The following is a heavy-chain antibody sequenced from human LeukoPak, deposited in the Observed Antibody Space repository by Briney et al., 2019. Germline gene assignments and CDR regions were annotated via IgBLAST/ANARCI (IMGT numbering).Heavy chain of an antibody. CDR1: GFTFSSYW. D-gene: IGHD1-14*01. CDR3: ARGGYRTFDY. Sequence: PGGSPRLSCAASGFTFSSYWMTWVRQAPGKGLEWVATMKQAGSEKYDVDSVKGRITISRDNAKNSLYLQMNSLRAEDTAVYYCARGGYRTFDYWGQGTLVTVSS. V-gene: IGHV3-7*05. J-gene: IGHJ4*02. CDR2: MKQAGSEK.